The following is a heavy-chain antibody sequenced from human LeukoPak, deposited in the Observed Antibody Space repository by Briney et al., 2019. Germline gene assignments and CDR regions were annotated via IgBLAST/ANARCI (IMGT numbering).Heavy chain of an antibody. Sequence: GGSLRLSCIASGFTFSNYGMHWVRQAPGKGLEWVAVISYDGSNKYYADSVKGRFTISRDNSKNTLYLQMNSLRAEDTAVYYCLNWGDAFDIWGQGTMVTVSS. V-gene: IGHV3-30*03. CDR2: ISYDGSNK. CDR3: LNWGDAFDI. J-gene: IGHJ3*02. CDR1: GFTFSNYG. D-gene: IGHD7-27*01.